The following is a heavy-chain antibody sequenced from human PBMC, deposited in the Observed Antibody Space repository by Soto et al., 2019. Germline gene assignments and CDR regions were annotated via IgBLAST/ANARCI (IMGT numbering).Heavy chain of an antibody. V-gene: IGHV3-66*01. CDR3: AMFLRAGAAANFDY. CDR2: IYSGGST. J-gene: IGHJ4*02. Sequence: GGSLRLSCAASGFTVSSNYMSWVRQAPGKGLEWVSVIYSGGSTYYADSVKGRFTISRDNSKNTLYLQMNSLRAEDTAVYYCAMFLRAGAAANFDYWGQGTLVTVSS. D-gene: IGHD6-13*01. CDR1: GFTVSSNY.